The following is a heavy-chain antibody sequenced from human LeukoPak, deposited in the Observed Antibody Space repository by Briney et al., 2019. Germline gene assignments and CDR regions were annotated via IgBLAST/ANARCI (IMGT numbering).Heavy chain of an antibody. D-gene: IGHD1-1*01. V-gene: IGHV4-34*01. Sequence: PSETLSLTCAVYGGSFSGYYWSWIRQPPGKGLEWIGEINHSGSTNYNPSLKSRVTISVDTSKNQFSLKLSSVTAADTAVYYCAKDLRYGRTDYWGQGTLVTVSS. CDR1: GGSFSGYY. CDR2: INHSGST. J-gene: IGHJ4*02. CDR3: AKDLRYGRTDY.